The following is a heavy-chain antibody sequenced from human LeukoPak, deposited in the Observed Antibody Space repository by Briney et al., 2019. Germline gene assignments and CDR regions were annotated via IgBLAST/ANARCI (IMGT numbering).Heavy chain of an antibody. V-gene: IGHV3-23*01. CDR2: LGGSGGSI. CDR3: AKGGQYSSSSGFGY. Sequence: PGGSLRLSCAASGFTFSSYAMSWVRQAPGKGLEWVSGLGGSGGSINYADSVKGRFTISRDNSKNTLYLQMNSLRAEDTAVYYCAKGGQYSSSSGFGYWGQGTLVTVSS. D-gene: IGHD6-6*01. CDR1: GFTFSSYA. J-gene: IGHJ4*02.